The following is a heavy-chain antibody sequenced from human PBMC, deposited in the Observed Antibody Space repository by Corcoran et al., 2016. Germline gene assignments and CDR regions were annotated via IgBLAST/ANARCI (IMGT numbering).Heavy chain of an antibody. J-gene: IGHJ4*02. Sequence: QVQLVQSGAEVKKPGASVKVSCKASGYTFTSYYMHWVRQAPGQGLEWMGIINPSGGSTSDAQKFQGRVTMTRDTSTSTVYMELSSLRSEDTAVYDGATLGSRGYYSDYWGQGTLVTVSS. CDR3: ATLGSRGYYSDY. CDR2: INPSGGST. D-gene: IGHD3-22*01. V-gene: IGHV1-46*01. CDR1: GYTFTSYY.